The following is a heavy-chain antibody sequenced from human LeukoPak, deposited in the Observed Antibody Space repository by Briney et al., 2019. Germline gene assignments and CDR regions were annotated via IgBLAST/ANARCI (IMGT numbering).Heavy chain of an antibody. D-gene: IGHD3-10*01. CDR2: IIPIFGTA. CDR3: ARSNLNYGSGSMRVWNRFDP. V-gene: IGHV1-69*13. Sequence: GASVKVSCKASGGTFSSYAISWVRQAPGQGLEWMGGIIPIFGTANYAQKFQGRVTITADESTSTAYMELSSLRSEDTAVYYCARSNLNYGSGSMRVWNRFDPWGQGTLVTVSS. CDR1: GGTFSSYA. J-gene: IGHJ5*02.